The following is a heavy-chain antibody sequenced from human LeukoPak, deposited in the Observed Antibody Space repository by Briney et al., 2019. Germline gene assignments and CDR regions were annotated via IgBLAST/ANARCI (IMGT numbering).Heavy chain of an antibody. CDR1: GGSVSSYY. D-gene: IGHD3-22*01. V-gene: IGHV4-59*08. CDR3: ARHPPPLYYYDSSGYYFNWFDP. CDR2: IYYSGNT. J-gene: IGHJ5*02. Sequence: SETLSLTCTVSGGSVSSYYWSWIRQPPGKGLEWIGYIYYSGNTNYNPSLKSRVTISVDTSKNQFSLKLSSVTAADTAVYYCARHPPPLYYYDSSGYYFNWFDPWGQGTLVTVSS.